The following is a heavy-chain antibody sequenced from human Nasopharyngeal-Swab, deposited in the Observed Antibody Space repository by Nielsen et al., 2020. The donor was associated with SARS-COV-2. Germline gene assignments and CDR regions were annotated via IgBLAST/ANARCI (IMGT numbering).Heavy chain of an antibody. CDR3: ARAHGALPFADAFDI. CDR2: IYSGGST. Sequence: GGSLRLSCAASGFTVSSNYMCWVRQAPGKGLAWVSVIYSGGSTYYADSVKGRFTISRDNSKNTLYLQMNSLRAEDTAVYYCARAHGALPFADAFDIWGQGTMVTVSS. CDR1: GFTVSSNY. V-gene: IGHV3-53*01. D-gene: IGHD1-26*01. J-gene: IGHJ3*02.